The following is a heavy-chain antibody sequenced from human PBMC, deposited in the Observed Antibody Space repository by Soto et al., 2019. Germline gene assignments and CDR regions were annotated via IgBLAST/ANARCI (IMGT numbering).Heavy chain of an antibody. D-gene: IGHD1-1*01. J-gene: IGHJ4*02. CDR1: GFSLSEDY. CDR3: TRATDWG. Sequence: PGGSLRLSCAVSGFSLSEDYMDWVRQAPGKGLEWVGRSRNKTKSYTTDYGASVKGRFTISRDDSKNSLYLQMNSLKTEDTAVYYCTRATDWGWGQGTLVTSPQ. V-gene: IGHV3-72*01. CDR2: SRNKTKSYTT.